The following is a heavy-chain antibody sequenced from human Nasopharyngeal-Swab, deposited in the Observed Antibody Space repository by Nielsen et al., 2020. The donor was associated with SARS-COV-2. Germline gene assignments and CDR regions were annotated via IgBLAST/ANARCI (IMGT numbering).Heavy chain of an antibody. CDR2: IYHRGST. CDR3: ARVGGDYYYYYYMDV. D-gene: IGHD1-26*01. V-gene: IGHV4-30-2*01. Sequence: PGKGLEWIGYIYHRGSTYYNPSLKRRVTISVDRPTNQFSLKLSSVTAADTAVYYCARVGGDYYYYYYMDVWGKGTTVTVSS. J-gene: IGHJ6*03.